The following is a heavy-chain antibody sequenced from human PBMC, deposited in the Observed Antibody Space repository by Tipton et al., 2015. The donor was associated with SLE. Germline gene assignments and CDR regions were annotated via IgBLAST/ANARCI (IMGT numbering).Heavy chain of an antibody. CDR2: ISTSGSTM. CDR1: GFTFSSYS. Sequence: SLRLSCAASGFTFSSYSMNWVRQAPGKGLEWVSYISTSGSTMYYADSVKGRFTISRDNAKNSLYLQMNSLRAEDTAVYFCARGTAMVFDYWGQGTLVTVSS. D-gene: IGHD5-18*01. J-gene: IGHJ4*02. CDR3: ARGTAMVFDY. V-gene: IGHV3-48*04.